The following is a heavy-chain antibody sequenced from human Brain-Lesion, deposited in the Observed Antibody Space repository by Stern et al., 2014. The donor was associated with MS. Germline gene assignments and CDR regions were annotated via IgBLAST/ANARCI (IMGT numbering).Heavy chain of an antibody. CDR1: GYTFIRYA. V-gene: IGHV1-3*01. CDR3: ARDNHRDSSGHYAPFDY. Sequence: QLVQSGAEVKKPGASVKVSCKASGYTFIRYAMQWVRQAPGQRLEWMGRINGVDDKTKYSHKFQGRVTITRDTSANTVYMELSSLRSEDTAVYYCARDNHRDSSGHYAPFDYWGQGTRVTVSS. J-gene: IGHJ4*02. CDR2: INGVDDKT. D-gene: IGHD3-22*01.